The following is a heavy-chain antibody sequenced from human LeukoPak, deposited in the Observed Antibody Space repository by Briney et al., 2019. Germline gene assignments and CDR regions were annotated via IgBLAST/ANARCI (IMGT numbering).Heavy chain of an antibody. V-gene: IGHV1-8*01. CDR2: TNPNSGNT. Sequence: ASVKVSCKASGYTFTSYDINWVRQATGQGLEWMGWTNPNSGNTGYAQKFQGRVTMTRNTSISTAYMELSSLRSEDTAVYYCARAGEYYDFWSGYWDTVGGHFDYWGQGTLVTVSS. CDR3: ARAGEYYDFWSGYWDTVGGHFDY. D-gene: IGHD3-3*01. CDR1: GYTFTSYD. J-gene: IGHJ4*02.